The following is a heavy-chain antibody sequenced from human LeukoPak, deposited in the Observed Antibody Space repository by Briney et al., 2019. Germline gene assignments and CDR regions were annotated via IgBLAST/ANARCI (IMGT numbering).Heavy chain of an antibody. CDR3: ASDPARDYYDSSGYFRWIDY. D-gene: IGHD3-22*01. CDR2: ISGSGNTI. Sequence: GGSLRLSCAASGFTFSDYYMSWIRQAPGKGLEWVSYISGSGNTIYYADSVKGRFTISRDNTKNSLYLQMSSLRAEDTAVYYCASDPARDYYDSSGYFRWIDYWGQGTLVTVSS. J-gene: IGHJ4*02. CDR1: GFTFSDYY. V-gene: IGHV3-11*01.